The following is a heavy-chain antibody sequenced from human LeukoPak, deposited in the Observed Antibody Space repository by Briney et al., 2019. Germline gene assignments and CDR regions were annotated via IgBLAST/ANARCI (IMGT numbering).Heavy chain of an antibody. Sequence: ASVKVSCKASGYTFTGFYMHWVRQAPGQGLEWMGWINPHSADTGYAQKFLGRVTMTRDMSISTIYLELTRLTSDDTALYYRARWDGYSSSPDYWGQGTLVTVSS. CDR3: ARWDGYSSSPDY. CDR2: INPHSADT. CDR1: GYTFTGFY. D-gene: IGHD6-13*01. J-gene: IGHJ4*02. V-gene: IGHV1-2*02.